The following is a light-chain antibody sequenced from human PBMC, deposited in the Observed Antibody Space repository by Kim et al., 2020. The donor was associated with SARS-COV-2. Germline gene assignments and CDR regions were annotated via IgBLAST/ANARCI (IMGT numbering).Light chain of an antibody. CDR3: QQYYSTPPVWT. Sequence: DIVMTQSPDSLAVPLGERATINCKSSQSVLYSSNNKNYLAWYQQKPGQPPKLLIYWASTRESGVPDRFSGSGSGTDFTLTISSLQAEDVAVYYCQQYYSTPPVWTFGQGTKVDIK. J-gene: IGKJ1*01. CDR1: QSVLYSSNNKNY. V-gene: IGKV4-1*01. CDR2: WAS.